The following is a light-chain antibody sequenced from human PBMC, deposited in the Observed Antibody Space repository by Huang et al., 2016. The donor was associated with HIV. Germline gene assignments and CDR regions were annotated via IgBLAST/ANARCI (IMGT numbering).Light chain of an antibody. CDR2: GAS. V-gene: IGKV3-15*01. CDR3: QQYNNWPPAT. J-gene: IGKJ3*01. Sequence: EIVMTQYPATLSVSPGERATLSCRASQSVSSNLAWYQQKPGQAPRLLIYGASTRATGIPARFSGSGSGTECTLTISSLQSEDFAVYYCQQYNNWPPATFGPGTKVDIK. CDR1: QSVSSN.